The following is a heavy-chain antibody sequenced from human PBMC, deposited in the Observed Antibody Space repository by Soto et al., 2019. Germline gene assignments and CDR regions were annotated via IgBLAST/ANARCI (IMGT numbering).Heavy chain of an antibody. CDR1: GFLFSRFA. J-gene: IGHJ6*02. CDR3: ARDRQQFDYYYYYGLDV. Sequence: PGGSLRLSCVGSGFLFSRFAMYWVRQAPGKGLEWMTLISFDGTQKYYADSVKGRFTISRDNSKNTLYLQMSSLRAEDTAVYYCARDRQQFDYYYYYGLDVWGQGTTVTVSS. V-gene: IGHV3-30*14. D-gene: IGHD3-10*01. CDR2: ISFDGTQK.